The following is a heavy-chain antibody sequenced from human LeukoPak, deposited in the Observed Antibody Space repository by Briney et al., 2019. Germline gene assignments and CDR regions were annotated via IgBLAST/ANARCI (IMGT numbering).Heavy chain of an antibody. Sequence: SSETLSLTCSVSGASISGGTYYWGWIRQPPGKGLEWIGSIYYTGNTYDNPSLKSRVTISVDTSKNQFSLKLSSVTAADTAVYYCARRGGSGRASDYWGQGTLVTVSS. CDR3: ARRGGSGRASDY. V-gene: IGHV4-39*01. D-gene: IGHD1-26*01. J-gene: IGHJ4*02. CDR1: GASISGGTYY. CDR2: IYYTGNT.